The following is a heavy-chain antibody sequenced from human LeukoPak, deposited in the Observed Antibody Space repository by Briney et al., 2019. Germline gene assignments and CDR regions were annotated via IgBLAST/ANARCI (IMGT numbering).Heavy chain of an antibody. V-gene: IGHV4-39*07. D-gene: IGHD5/OR15-5a*01. Sequence: SETLSLTCNVSGGSISTTTNSWGWSWIRQPPGKGLEWIGEINHSGSTNYNPSLKSRVTISVDTSKNQFSLKLTSVTAADTALYYCARAHTSPLYEGPNWFDPWGQGTLVTVSS. CDR3: ARAHTSPLYEGPNWFDP. CDR2: INHSGST. CDR1: GGSISTTTNSW. J-gene: IGHJ5*02.